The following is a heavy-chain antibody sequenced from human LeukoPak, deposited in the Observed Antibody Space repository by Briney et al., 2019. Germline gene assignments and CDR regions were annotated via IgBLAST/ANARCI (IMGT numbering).Heavy chain of an antibody. D-gene: IGHD5-12*01. CDR2: IRSKAYGGTI. CDR1: GFNFCDYA. Sequence: GRSLRLSCTASGFNFCDYALSWVRQAPGKGLEWVGFIRSKAYGGTIEYAASVKGRFTISRDDSKSIAYLQMNSLKTEDTAVYYCTRYSGYWFNPWGQGTLVTVSS. CDR3: TRYSGYWFNP. V-gene: IGHV3-49*04. J-gene: IGHJ5*02.